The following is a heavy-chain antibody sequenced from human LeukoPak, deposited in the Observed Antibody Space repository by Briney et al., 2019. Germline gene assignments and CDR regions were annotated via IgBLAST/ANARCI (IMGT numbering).Heavy chain of an antibody. CDR3: ARLYCSGGSCYSYYYYYMDV. J-gene: IGHJ6*03. CDR1: GFTVSSNY. CDR2: IYSGGST. D-gene: IGHD2-15*01. V-gene: IGHV3-53*01. Sequence: GGSLRLSCAASGFTVSSNYMSWVRQAPGKGLELVSVIYSGGSTFYADSVKGRFTISRDKSKNTLYLQMNSLRAEDTAVYYCARLYCSGGSCYSYYYYYMDVWGKGTTVTVSS.